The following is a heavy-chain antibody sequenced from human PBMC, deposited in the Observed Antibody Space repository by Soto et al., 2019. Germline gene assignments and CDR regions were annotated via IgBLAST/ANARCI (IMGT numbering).Heavy chain of an antibody. CDR1: GYTFTSYY. CDR2: INPSGGST. J-gene: IGHJ6*02. D-gene: IGHD2-2*01. CDR3: ARGGCSSTSCYSAMGPYYYYGMDV. V-gene: IGHV1-46*01. Sequence: ASVKVSCKASGYTFTSYYMHWVRQAPGQGLEWMGIINPSGGSTSYAQKFQGRVTMTRDTSTSTVYMELSSLRSEDTAVYYCARGGCSSTSCYSAMGPYYYYGMDVWGQGTTVTVSS.